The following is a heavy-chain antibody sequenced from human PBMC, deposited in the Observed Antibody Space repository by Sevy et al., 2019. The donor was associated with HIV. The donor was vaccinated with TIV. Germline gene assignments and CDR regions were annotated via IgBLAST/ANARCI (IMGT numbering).Heavy chain of an antibody. D-gene: IGHD1-1*01. V-gene: IGHV3-7*01. J-gene: IGHJ4*02. Sequence: GGSLRLSCAASGFIFSNYWMTWVRQAPGTGLEWVANIKGDGSQTAYADSVRGRCTISRDNAKNSLYLQINSLSPEDTALYYCARDTGNFYVDYWGQGTLVTVSS. CDR2: IKGDGSQT. CDR1: GFIFSNYW. CDR3: ARDTGNFYVDY.